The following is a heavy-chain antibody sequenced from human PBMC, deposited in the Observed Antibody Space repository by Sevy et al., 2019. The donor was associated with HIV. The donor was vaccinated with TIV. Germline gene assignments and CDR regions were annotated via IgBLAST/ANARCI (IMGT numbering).Heavy chain of an antibody. CDR3: ARGYYDILTGYPHPDY. CDR2: ISYDGSNK. J-gene: IGHJ4*01. V-gene: IGHV3-30-3*01. D-gene: IGHD3-9*01. Sequence: GGSLRLSCAASGFTFSSYAMHWVRQAPGKGLEWVAVISYDGSNKYYADSVKGRFTISRDNSKNTLYLQMNSLRAEDTAVYYCARGYYDILTGYPHPDYWGHGTLVTVSS. CDR1: GFTFSSYA.